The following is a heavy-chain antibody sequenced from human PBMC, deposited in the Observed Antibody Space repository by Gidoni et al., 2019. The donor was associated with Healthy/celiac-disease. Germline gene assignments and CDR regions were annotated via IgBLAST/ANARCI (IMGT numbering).Heavy chain of an antibody. V-gene: IGHV1-69*02. CDR1: GGTFSSYT. Sequence: QVQLVQSGAEVKKPGSSVKVSCTASGGTFSSYTISWVRQAPGQGLEWMGRIIPILGIANYAQKFQGRVTITADKSTSTAYMELSSLRSEDTAVYYCARGGTAAGDFDYWGQGTLVTVSS. CDR2: IIPILGIA. CDR3: ARGGTAAGDFDY. J-gene: IGHJ4*02. D-gene: IGHD6-13*01.